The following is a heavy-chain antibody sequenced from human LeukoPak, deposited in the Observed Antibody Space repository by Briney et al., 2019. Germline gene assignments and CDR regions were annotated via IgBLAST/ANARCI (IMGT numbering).Heavy chain of an antibody. D-gene: IGHD5-18*01. CDR1: GYTFTSYY. CDR3: ARERLQLWPRSADAFDL. V-gene: IGHV1-46*01. Sequence: ASVKVSCKASGYTFTSYYMHWVRQAPGQGLEWMGIINPSGGRNNYAQKFQGRVTITRETSTSTVYMELSSLRSEDTAVYYCARERLQLWPRSADAFDLWGQGTMVTVSS. J-gene: IGHJ3*01. CDR2: INPSGGRN.